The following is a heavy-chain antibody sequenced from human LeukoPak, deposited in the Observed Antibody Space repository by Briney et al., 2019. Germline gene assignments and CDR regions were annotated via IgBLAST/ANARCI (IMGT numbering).Heavy chain of an antibody. J-gene: IGHJ6*03. CDR2: ISGSGGST. CDR3: ARDRGYSSSDNYYYYMDV. D-gene: IGHD6-6*01. Sequence: GGTLRLSCAASGFTFSSYGMSWVRQAPGKGLEWVSTISGSGGSTYYADSVKGRFTISRDNSKNTLYLQMNSLRAEDTAVYYCARDRGYSSSDNYYYYMDVWGKGTTVTVSS. V-gene: IGHV3-23*01. CDR1: GFTFSSYG.